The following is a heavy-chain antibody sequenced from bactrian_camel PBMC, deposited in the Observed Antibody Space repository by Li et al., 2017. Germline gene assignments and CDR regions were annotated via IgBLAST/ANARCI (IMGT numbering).Heavy chain of an antibody. CDR2: IGSDGST. CDR1: EYTYSTYA. Sequence: HVQLVESGGGSVQAGGSLTLSCVASEYTYSTYAMGWFRQAPGKEREGVAGIGSDGSTGYADSVMGRFTISRDNAKNTLYLQLNSLKLEDTAMYYCAMGTAGQRGQGTQVTVS. V-gene: IGHV3S55*01. D-gene: IGHD3*01. CDR3: AMGTAGQ. J-gene: IGHJ4*01.